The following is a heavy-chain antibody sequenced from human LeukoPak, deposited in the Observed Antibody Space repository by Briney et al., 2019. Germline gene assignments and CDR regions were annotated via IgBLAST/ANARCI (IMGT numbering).Heavy chain of an antibody. V-gene: IGHV3-23*01. CDR1: GFTFSSYA. D-gene: IGHD1-26*01. Sequence: PGRSLRLSCAASGFTFSSYAMTWVRQGPGKGLEWVSVISGSGDSTYYADSVEGRFTISRDNSKNTLYLQMNSLRDEDTAVYYCAKEVGHFDIWGQGTKVSVSS. CDR2: ISGSGDST. J-gene: IGHJ3*02. CDR3: AKEVGHFDI.